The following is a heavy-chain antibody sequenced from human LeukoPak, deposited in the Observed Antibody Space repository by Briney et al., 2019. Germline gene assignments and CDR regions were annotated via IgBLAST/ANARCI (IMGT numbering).Heavy chain of an antibody. CDR2: ISSSSSYI. V-gene: IGHV3-21*01. CDR1: GFTFSSYS. J-gene: IGHJ4*02. Sequence: GGSLRLSCAASGFTFSSYSMNWVRQAPGNGLEWVSSISSSSSYIYYADSVEGRFTISRDNAKNSLYLQMNSLRAEDTAVYYCARASRTGYNLGLGYWGQGTLVTVSS. D-gene: IGHD5-24*01. CDR3: ARASRTGYNLGLGY.